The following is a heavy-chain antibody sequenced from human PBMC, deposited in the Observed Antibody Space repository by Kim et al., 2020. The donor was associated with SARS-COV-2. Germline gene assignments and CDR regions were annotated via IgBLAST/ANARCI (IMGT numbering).Heavy chain of an antibody. CDR1: GFTFSSYS. CDR3: ARGVAARRSRWYFDL. CDR2: ISSSSSYI. Sequence: GGSLRLSCAASGFTFSSYSMNWVRQAPGKGLEWVSSISSSSSYIYYADSVKGRFTISRDNAKNSLYLQMNSLRAEDTAVYYCARGVAARRSRWYFDLWGRGTLVTVSS. D-gene: IGHD6-6*01. V-gene: IGHV3-21*01. J-gene: IGHJ2*01.